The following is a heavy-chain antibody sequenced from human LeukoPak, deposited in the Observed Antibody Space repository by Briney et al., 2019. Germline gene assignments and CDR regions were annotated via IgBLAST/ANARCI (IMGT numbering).Heavy chain of an antibody. CDR1: GGSISTYY. V-gene: IGHV4-59*08. J-gene: IGHJ5*02. CDR2: VTNSGTT. CDR3: ARHPAVVSWFDL. D-gene: IGHD2-15*01. Sequence: SETLSLTCTVSGGSISTYYWSWIRQPPGKGPEWIGYVTNSGTTNYNPSLKSRVTISVDTSKDQFSLRLQSVTAADTAVYYCARHPAVVSWFDLWGQGNLVIVSS.